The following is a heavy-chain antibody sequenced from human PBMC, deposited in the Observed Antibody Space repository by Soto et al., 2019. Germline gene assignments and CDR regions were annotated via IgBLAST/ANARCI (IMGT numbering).Heavy chain of an antibody. D-gene: IGHD1-26*01. V-gene: IGHV3-30-3*01. J-gene: IGHJ3*02. CDR3: ARDGGSYLGSEDDAFDI. Sequence: GGSLRLSCAASGFTFSSYAMHWVRQAPGKGLEWVAVISYDGSNKYYADSVKGRFTISRDNSKNTLYLQMNSLRAEDTAVYYCARDGGSYLGSEDDAFDIWGQGTMVTVSS. CDR2: ISYDGSNK. CDR1: GFTFSSYA.